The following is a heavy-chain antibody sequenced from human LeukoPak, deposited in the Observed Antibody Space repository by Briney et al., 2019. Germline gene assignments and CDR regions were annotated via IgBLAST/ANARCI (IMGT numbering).Heavy chain of an antibody. Sequence: SVKVSCKASGGTFSSYAISWVRQAPGQGLEWMGGIIPIFSTANYAQKFQGRVTITADESTSTAYMELSSLRSEDTAVYYCARPYCSGGSCYYQSTYYYYGMDVWGQGTTVTVSS. CDR3: ARPYCSGGSCYYQSTYYYYGMDV. CDR2: IIPIFSTA. V-gene: IGHV1-69*01. CDR1: GGTFSSYA. J-gene: IGHJ6*02. D-gene: IGHD2-15*01.